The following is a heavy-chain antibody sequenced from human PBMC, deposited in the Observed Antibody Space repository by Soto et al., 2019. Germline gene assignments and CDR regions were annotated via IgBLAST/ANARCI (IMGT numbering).Heavy chain of an antibody. V-gene: IGHV1-69*13. CDR2: IIPIFGTA. Sequence: EASVKVSCKASGGTFSSYAISWVRQAPGQGLEWMGGIIPIFGTANYAQKFQGRVTITADESTSTAYMELSSLRSEDTAVYYCARDLDYCSGGSCLGTYFDYWGQGTLVTVSS. D-gene: IGHD2-15*01. CDR1: GGTFSSYA. CDR3: ARDLDYCSGGSCLGTYFDY. J-gene: IGHJ4*02.